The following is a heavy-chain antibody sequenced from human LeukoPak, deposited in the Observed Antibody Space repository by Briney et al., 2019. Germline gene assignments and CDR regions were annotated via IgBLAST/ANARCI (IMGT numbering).Heavy chain of an antibody. Sequence: GGSLRLSCAASGSYCMHWDRQAPGKGLVWVSHINSDGSWTSYADSVKGRFTISKDNAKNTVYLQMNNLRAEDTAVYYCVSFYETYWGRGTLVTVSS. CDR3: VSFYETY. V-gene: IGHV3-74*01. D-gene: IGHD2/OR15-2a*01. J-gene: IGHJ4*02. CDR1: GSYC. CDR2: INSDGSWT.